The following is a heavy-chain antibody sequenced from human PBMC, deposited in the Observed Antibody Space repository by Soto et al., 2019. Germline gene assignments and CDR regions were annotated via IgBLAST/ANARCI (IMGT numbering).Heavy chain of an antibody. D-gene: IGHD3-22*01. CDR3: ARVGYYDSSGYGYYYYYGMDV. J-gene: IGHJ6*02. CDR1: GGTFSSYA. V-gene: IGHV1-69*05. CDR2: IIPIFGTA. Sequence: GASVKVSCKASGGTFSSYAISWVRQAPGQGLEWMGGIIPIFGTANYAQKFQGRVTMTTDTSTSTAYMELSSLRSDDTAVYYCARVGYYDSSGYGYYYYYGMDVWGQGTTVTVSS.